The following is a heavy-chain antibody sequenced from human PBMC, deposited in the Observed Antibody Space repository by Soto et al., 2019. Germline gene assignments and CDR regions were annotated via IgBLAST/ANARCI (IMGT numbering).Heavy chain of an antibody. CDR3: AREDYTASFDY. J-gene: IGHJ4*02. Sequence: QVQLLESGGGVVQPGRSLRLSCAASGFTFSSYGMHWVRQAPGKGLEWVAVIWYDGSNKYYADSVKGRFTISRDNSKNTLYLQMNSLRAEDTAVYYCAREDYTASFDYWGQGTLVTVSS. V-gene: IGHV3-33*01. D-gene: IGHD4-4*01. CDR1: GFTFSSYG. CDR2: IWYDGSNK.